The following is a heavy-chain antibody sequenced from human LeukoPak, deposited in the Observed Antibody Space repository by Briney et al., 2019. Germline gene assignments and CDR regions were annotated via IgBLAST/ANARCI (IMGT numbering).Heavy chain of an antibody. Sequence: GGSLRLSCAASGFTFSSYAMSWVRQAPGKGLEWVSAISGSGGSTYYADSVKGRFTISRDNSKNTLYLQMNSLRAEDTAVYYCAKGSLGYCSSTSCFRAYFDYWGQGTLVTVSS. CDR1: GFTFSSYA. CDR3: AKGSLGYCSSTSCFRAYFDY. CDR2: ISGSGGST. V-gene: IGHV3-23*01. J-gene: IGHJ4*02. D-gene: IGHD2-2*01.